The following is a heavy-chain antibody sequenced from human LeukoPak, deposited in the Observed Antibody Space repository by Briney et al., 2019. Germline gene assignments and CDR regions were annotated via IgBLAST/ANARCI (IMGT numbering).Heavy chain of an antibody. CDR2: INHSGST. CDR1: GGSFSGYY. V-gene: IGHV4-34*01. D-gene: IGHD3-22*01. Sequence: SETLSLTCAVYGGSFSGYYWSWIRQPPGKGLEWIGEINHSGSTNYNPSLKSRVTISVDTSKNQFSLKLSSVTAADTAVYYCARFGTDYDSSGYYYASFDYWGQGTLVTVSS. J-gene: IGHJ4*02. CDR3: ARFGTDYDSSGYYYASFDY.